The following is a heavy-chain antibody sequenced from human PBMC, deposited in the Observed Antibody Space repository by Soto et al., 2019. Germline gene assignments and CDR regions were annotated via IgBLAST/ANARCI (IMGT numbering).Heavy chain of an antibody. CDR1: GFTFRSYA. J-gene: IGHJ4*02. Sequence: GWYLRLSCAASGFTFRSYAMNWVRQAPGKGLEWVSGISGRGDKIFYAESVKGRCTISKDNSKNTLYLQMSGLTAEDAAIYFWAKAWLELHPSFFYSWGQGTLVTGSS. V-gene: IGHV3-23*01. CDR2: ISGRGDKI. D-gene: IGHD1-7*01. CDR3: AKAWLELHPSFFYS.